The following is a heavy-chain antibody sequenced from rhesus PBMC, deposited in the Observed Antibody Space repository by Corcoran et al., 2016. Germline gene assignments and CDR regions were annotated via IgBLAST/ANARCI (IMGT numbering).Heavy chain of an antibody. J-gene: IGHJ4*01. CDR2: MGGDSSYS. CDR3: ARLSSGYFDY. CDR1: GFTFSSYA. Sequence: EVQLAESGGGLVQPGGSLRLSCAASGFTFSSYAIHWVRRAPGQWLESVSVMGGDSSYSHYADSVKGRFTISRDNAKNSLSLQMNSLRADDTAVYYCARLSSGYFDYWGQGVLVTVSS. V-gene: IGHV3S23*01. D-gene: IGHD2-21*01.